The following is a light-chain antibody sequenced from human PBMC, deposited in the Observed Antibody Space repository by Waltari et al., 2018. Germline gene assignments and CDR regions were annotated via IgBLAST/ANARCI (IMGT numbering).Light chain of an antibody. V-gene: IGKV1-5*03. Sequence: DIKMTQSPPTLAASVGDRVTITCRASQSISIWLAWYQQKPGKAPNLLMYKASISDSGVPSRFSGSASGTEFTLTISGLQAEDFGTYYCQQYSAFPLSFGGGTNIEIK. CDR1: QSISIW. CDR3: QQYSAFPLS. CDR2: KAS. J-gene: IGKJ4*01.